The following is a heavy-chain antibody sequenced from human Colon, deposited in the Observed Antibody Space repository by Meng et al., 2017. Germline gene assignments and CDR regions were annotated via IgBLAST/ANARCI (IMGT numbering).Heavy chain of an antibody. CDR2: VYTSGYT. CDR1: GDSISNSY. CDR3: ARDVTTYYFDY. D-gene: IGHD1-14*01. J-gene: IGHJ4*02. V-gene: IGHV4-4*07. Sequence: QVQLQESGPGLVKPSETLPLTCTVSGDSISNSYWSWIRQPAGKGLEWIGRVYTSGYTNYNPSLGGRVTMSLDTSKNQFSLKLTSATAADTAMYYCARDVTTYYFDYWGQGTLVTVSS.